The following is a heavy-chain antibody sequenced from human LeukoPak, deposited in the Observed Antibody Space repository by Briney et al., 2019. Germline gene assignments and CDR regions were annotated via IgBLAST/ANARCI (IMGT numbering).Heavy chain of an antibody. CDR1: GFTISSNY. Sequence: PGGSLRLSCAASGFTISSNYMNWVRQAPGKGLEWVSVIYSGGSTYYADSVKGRFTISRDNSKNTLYLQMNSLRAEDTAVYYCAKFDRTATYFDSWGQGTLVTVSS. J-gene: IGHJ4*02. CDR3: AKFDRTATYFDS. V-gene: IGHV3-53*01. CDR2: IYSGGST. D-gene: IGHD2-21*02.